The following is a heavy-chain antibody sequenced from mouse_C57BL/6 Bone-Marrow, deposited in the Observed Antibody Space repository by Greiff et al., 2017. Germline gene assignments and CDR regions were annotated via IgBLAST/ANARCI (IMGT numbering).Heavy chain of an antibody. CDR1: GFTFSSYA. Sequence: EVQGVESGGGLVKPGGSLKLSCAASGFTFSSYAMSWVRQTPEKRLEWVATISDGGSYTYYPDNVKGRFTISRDNAKNNLYLQMSHLKSEDTAMYYCARALPFDYWGQGTTLTVSS. CDR3: ARALPFDY. CDR2: ISDGGSYT. J-gene: IGHJ2*01. V-gene: IGHV5-4*01.